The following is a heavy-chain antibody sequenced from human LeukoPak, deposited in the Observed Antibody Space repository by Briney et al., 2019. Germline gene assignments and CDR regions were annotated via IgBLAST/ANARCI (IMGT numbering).Heavy chain of an antibody. CDR2: IYSGGTT. D-gene: IGHD3-22*01. J-gene: IGHJ4*02. CDR3: ASGVYDSSAPFDY. Sequence: QPGGSLRLSCAASGFTVSSNYMSWVRQAPGKGLEWVSIIYSGGTTYYADSVKGRFTISRDNSKNTVYLQINSLRAEDTAVYYCASGVYDSSAPFDYWGQGTLVTVSS. CDR1: GFTVSSNY. V-gene: IGHV3-66*01.